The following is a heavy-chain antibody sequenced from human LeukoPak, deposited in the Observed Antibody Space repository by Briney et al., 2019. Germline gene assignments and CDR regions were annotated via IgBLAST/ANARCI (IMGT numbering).Heavy chain of an antibody. CDR3: ARDVNSGWSTDFYYGMDV. V-gene: IGHV3-30-3*01. J-gene: IGHJ6*02. Sequence: PGGSLRLSCAASRFTLSGYGTHWVRQAPGKGLEWVAVLSHDGSNKYYADSVKGRFTMSRDNSKDTLFLQMNSLRAEDTAVYYCARDVNSGWSTDFYYGMDVWGQGTTVTVSS. D-gene: IGHD6-19*01. CDR2: LSHDGSNK. CDR1: RFTLSGYG.